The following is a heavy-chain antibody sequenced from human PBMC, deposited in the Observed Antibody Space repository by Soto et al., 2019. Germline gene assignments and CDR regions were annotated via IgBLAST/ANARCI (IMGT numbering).Heavy chain of an antibody. J-gene: IGHJ6*02. Sequence: ASVKVSCKASGYTFTSYYMHWVRQAPGQGLEWMGIINPSGGSTSYAQKFQGRVTMTRDTSTSTVYMKLSSLRSEDTAVYNCACITMVRGGYYGMDVWGQGTTVTVSS. CDR2: INPSGGST. CDR3: ACITMVRGGYYGMDV. V-gene: IGHV1-46*01. D-gene: IGHD3-10*01. CDR1: GYTFTSYY.